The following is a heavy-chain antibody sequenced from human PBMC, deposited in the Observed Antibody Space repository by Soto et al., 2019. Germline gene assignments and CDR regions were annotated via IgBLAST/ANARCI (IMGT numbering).Heavy chain of an antibody. J-gene: IGHJ4*02. Sequence: SETLSLTCTVSGGSISSYYWSWIRQPPGKGLEWIGYIYYSGSTNYNPSLKSRVTISVDTSKNQFSLKLSSVTAADTAVYYCARLPPDITTYYFDYWGQGTLVTVSS. CDR3: ARLPPDITTYYFDY. CDR1: GGSISSYY. V-gene: IGHV4-59*08. D-gene: IGHD1-1*01. CDR2: IYYSGST.